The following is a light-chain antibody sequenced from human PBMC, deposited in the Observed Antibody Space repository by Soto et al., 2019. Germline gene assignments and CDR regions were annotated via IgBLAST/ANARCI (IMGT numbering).Light chain of an antibody. CDR3: QQYYSYPPT. J-gene: IGKJ1*01. V-gene: IGKV1-8*01. CDR2: AAS. CDR1: QGINSY. Sequence: AIRMTQSPSSLSASTGDKVTITCRASQGINSYLAWYQQKPGKAPKILIYAASTLKSGVPSRFSGSGSGTDFTLTISCLQSEDFATYYCQQYYSYPPTFGQGTKV.